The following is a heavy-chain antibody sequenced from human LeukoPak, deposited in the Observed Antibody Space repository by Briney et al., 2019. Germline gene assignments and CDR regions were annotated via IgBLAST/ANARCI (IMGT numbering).Heavy chain of an antibody. CDR3: ARDLGGAVAGFYYFDY. D-gene: IGHD6-19*01. V-gene: IGHV4-34*01. CDR2: INHSGST. J-gene: IGHJ4*02. Sequence: SETLSLTCAVYGGSFSGYYWSWIRQPPGKGLEWIGEINHSGSTNYNPSLKSRVTISVDTSKNQFSLKLSSVTAADTAVYYCARDLGGAVAGFYYFDYWGQGTLVTVSS. CDR1: GGSFSGYY.